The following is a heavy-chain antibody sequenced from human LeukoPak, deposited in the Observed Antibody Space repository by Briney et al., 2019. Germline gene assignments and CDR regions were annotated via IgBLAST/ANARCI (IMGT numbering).Heavy chain of an antibody. CDR3: ARGTKDLVGITWYYYMDV. CDR1: GYSISSYY. CDR2: IHYSGST. V-gene: IGHV4-59*01. D-gene: IGHD2-2*01. J-gene: IGHJ6*03. Sequence: PSETLSLTCPVSGYSISSYYWSWIRQPAAKGLAWIGHIHYSGSTNYNPSIKSRVPISVVTSKHQFSMKLSSVTAADRAVYYCARGTKDLVGITWYYYMDVWGKGTTGTVSS.